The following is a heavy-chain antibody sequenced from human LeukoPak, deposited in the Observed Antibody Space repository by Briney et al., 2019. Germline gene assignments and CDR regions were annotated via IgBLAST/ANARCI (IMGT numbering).Heavy chain of an antibody. V-gene: IGHV4-39*01. Sequence: SQTLSLICTVSGGSISSSSYYWGWIRQPPGKGLQWIGSIYYSGTTYYNPSLKSRVTISVDTSKNQFSLKLNSVTAADTAMYHCARHGHHGDYDFWGQGTLVTVSS. CDR2: IYYSGTT. CDR3: ARHGHHGDYDF. J-gene: IGHJ4*02. D-gene: IGHD4-17*01. CDR1: GGSISSSSYY.